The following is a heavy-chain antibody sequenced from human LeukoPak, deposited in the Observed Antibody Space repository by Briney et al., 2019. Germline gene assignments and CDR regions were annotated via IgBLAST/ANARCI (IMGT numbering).Heavy chain of an antibody. J-gene: IGHJ4*02. Sequence: ASVKVSCKASGYTFTSYGISWVRHAPGQGLEWMGWISAYNGNTNYAQKLQGRVTMTTDTSTSTAYMELRSLTSDDTAVYYCARVGCSGGSCYHNFDYWGQGTLVTVSS. V-gene: IGHV1-18*01. CDR2: ISAYNGNT. CDR1: GYTFTSYG. CDR3: ARVGCSGGSCYHNFDY. D-gene: IGHD2-15*01.